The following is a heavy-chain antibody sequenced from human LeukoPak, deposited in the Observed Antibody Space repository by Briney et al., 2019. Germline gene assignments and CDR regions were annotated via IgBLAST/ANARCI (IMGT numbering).Heavy chain of an antibody. V-gene: IGHV1-18*01. Sequence: GASVKVSCKASGYTFTSFGLSWVRQAPGQGLEWMGWISAYSGNTKYTQKFQGRVTMTTDTSTSTAYMELRSLRPDDTAVYYCARVLQNYYHLDVWGEGTTVTVSS. CDR3: ARVLQNYYHLDV. D-gene: IGHD3-3*01. J-gene: IGHJ6*03. CDR1: GYTFTSFG. CDR2: ISAYSGNT.